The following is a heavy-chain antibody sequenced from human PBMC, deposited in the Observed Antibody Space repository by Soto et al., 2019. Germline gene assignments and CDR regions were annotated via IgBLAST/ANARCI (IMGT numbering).Heavy chain of an antibody. J-gene: IGHJ4*02. V-gene: IGHV3-9*01. CDR1: GSTFDDNA. CDR3: AISQDRGGRTTFIY. D-gene: IGHD3-16*01. Sequence: SLRLPCSISGSTFDDNAMHWVRQAPEKGLEWVSGINWKSDIGYADSVKGRFTISRDNAENSLYLQMNSLRAEDTDLYYCAISQDRGGRTTFIYWGQGTQVTVYS. CDR2: INWKSDI.